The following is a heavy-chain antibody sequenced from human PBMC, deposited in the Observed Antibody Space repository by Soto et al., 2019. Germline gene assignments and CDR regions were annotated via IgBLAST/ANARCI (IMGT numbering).Heavy chain of an antibody. V-gene: IGHV2-70*01. CDR1: GFSLSTSGMC. CDR2: IDWDDDK. J-gene: IGHJ6*02. CDR3: ARIRRSPYDSSGYYSGDYYYYGMDV. D-gene: IGHD3-22*01. Sequence: SGPTLVNPTQTLTLTCTFSGFSLSTSGMCVSWIRQPPGKALEWLALIDWDDDKYYSTSLKTRLTISKDTSKNQVVLTMINMDPVDTATYYCARIRRSPYDSSGYYSGDYYYYGMDVWGQGTTVTVSS.